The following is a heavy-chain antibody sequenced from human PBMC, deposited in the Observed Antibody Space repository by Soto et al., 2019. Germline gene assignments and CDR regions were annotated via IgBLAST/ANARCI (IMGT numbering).Heavy chain of an antibody. CDR2: IYYSGST. V-gene: IGHV4-39*01. J-gene: IGHJ5*02. D-gene: IGHD4-17*01. CDR1: GGSISSSSYY. CDR3: AGPRFDYGEGNNWFDP. Sequence: SETLSLTCTVSGGSISSSSYYWGWIRQPPGKGLEWIGSIYYSGSTYYNPSLKSRVTISVDTSKNLFSLKLSSVTASYSAVYYCAGPRFDYGEGNNWFDPWGQGTLVTVSS.